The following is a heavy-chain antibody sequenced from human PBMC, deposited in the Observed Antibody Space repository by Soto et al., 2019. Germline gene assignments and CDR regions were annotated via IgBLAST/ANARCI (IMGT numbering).Heavy chain of an antibody. Sequence: EVQLVESGGGLVQPGGSLRLSCAASGFTFFTYSMNWVRQAPGKGLEWISYIGGSSSSIYYTDSVKGRFTISRDNAKNSLSLQMKSLGDEDTALYYCARMVGPTGWYFDLWGRGTLVTVSS. CDR3: ARMVGPTGWYFDL. D-gene: IGHD1-26*01. CDR2: IGGSSSSI. J-gene: IGHJ2*01. CDR1: GFTFFTYS. V-gene: IGHV3-48*02.